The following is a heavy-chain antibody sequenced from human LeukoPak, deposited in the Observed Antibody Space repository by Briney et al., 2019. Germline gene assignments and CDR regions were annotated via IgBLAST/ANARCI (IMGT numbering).Heavy chain of an antibody. Sequence: PGGSLRLSCAASGFTFSSYAMSWVRQAPGKGLEWVSAISGSGGSTYYADSVKGRFTISRDNSKNTLYLQMNSLRAEDTAVYYCAKLPVGYDILTGYYGTLDYWGQGTLVTVSS. CDR3: AKLPVGYDILTGYYGTLDY. CDR1: GFTFSSYA. V-gene: IGHV3-23*01. D-gene: IGHD3-9*01. J-gene: IGHJ4*02. CDR2: ISGSGGST.